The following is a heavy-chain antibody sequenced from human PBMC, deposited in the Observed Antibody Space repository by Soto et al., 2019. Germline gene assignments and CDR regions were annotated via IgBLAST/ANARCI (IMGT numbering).Heavy chain of an antibody. CDR2: IYYSGST. D-gene: IGHD6-6*01. V-gene: IGHV4-31*03. CDR1: GGSISSGGYY. CDR3: AREAGYSSSPGWFDP. J-gene: IGHJ5*02. Sequence: PSETLSLTCTVSGGSISSGGYYWSWIRQHPGKGLEWIGYIYYSGSTYYNPSLKSRVTISVDTSKNQFPLKLSSVTAADTAVYYCAREAGYSSSPGWFDPWGQGTLVTVSS.